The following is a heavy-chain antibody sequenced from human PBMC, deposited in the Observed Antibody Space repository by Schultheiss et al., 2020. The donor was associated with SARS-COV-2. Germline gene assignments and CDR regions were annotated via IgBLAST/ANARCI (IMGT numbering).Heavy chain of an antibody. D-gene: IGHD6-6*01. CDR2: INWNGGST. V-gene: IGHV3-20*04. CDR1: GFTFDDYG. CDR3: ARKAIAAPRKYYYYYMDV. J-gene: IGHJ6*03. Sequence: GESLKISCAASGFTFDDYGMSWVRQAPGKGLEWVSGINWNGGSTGYADSVKGRFTISRDNAKNSLYLQMNSLRAEDTALYYCARKAIAAPRKYYYYYMDVWGKGTTVTVSS.